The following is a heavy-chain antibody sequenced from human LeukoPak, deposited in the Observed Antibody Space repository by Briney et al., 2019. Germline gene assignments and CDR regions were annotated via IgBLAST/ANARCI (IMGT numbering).Heavy chain of an antibody. J-gene: IGHJ3*02. CDR2: ISTSGGST. D-gene: IGHD1-26*01. V-gene: IGHV3-23*01. CDR3: AKGLRWELPGEAFDI. Sequence: PGGSLRLSCAASGFTFSNYAMTWVRQAPGKGLEWVSSISTSGGSTYYADSVKGRFTISRDNSKNTLYLQMNSLRAEDTAVYYCAKGLRWELPGEAFDIWGQGTMVTVSS. CDR1: GFTFSNYA.